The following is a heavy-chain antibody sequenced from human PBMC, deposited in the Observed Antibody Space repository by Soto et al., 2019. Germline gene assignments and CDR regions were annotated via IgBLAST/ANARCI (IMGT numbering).Heavy chain of an antibody. CDR3: ARFTVGYGSGSYPLYYYYGMDV. J-gene: IGHJ6*02. CDR1: GGSISSGGYY. Sequence: SETLSLTCTVSGGSISSGGYYWSWIRQHPGKGLEWIGYIYYSGSTYYNPSLKSRVTISVDTSKNQFSLKLSSVTAADTAVYYCARFTVGYGSGSYPLYYYYGMDVWGQGTTVTVSS. CDR2: IYYSGST. V-gene: IGHV4-31*03. D-gene: IGHD3-10*01.